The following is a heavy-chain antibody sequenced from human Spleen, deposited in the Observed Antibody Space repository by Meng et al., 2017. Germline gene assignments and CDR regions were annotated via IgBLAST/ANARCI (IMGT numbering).Heavy chain of an antibody. V-gene: IGHV4-61*01. CDR3: ARGYCSAGTCYPSNY. D-gene: IGHD2-15*01. Sequence: SGLLNAAQTLSLICSVSGESVSSGSNCWSWIRQPPGKGLQYIGFIITSGSTNSNPSLKGRVSVSLDTSRNQISLGLSSVTAADTAVYYCARGYCSAGTCYPSNYWGQGILVTVSS. CDR1: GESVSSGSNC. J-gene: IGHJ4*02. CDR2: IITSGST.